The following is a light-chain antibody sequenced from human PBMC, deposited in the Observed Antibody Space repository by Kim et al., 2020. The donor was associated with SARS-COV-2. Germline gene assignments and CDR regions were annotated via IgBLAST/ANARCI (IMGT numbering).Light chain of an antibody. Sequence: ETVLMQSPATASLSPGERATLFCRASQSVSSQLAWYQHKPGQAPRLLIYDASNRATGIPARFSGSGSGTDFTLTISSLEPEDFAVYYCQQRTNWPITFGQGTRLEIK. CDR1: QSVSSQ. CDR3: QQRTNWPIT. V-gene: IGKV3-11*01. J-gene: IGKJ5*01. CDR2: DAS.